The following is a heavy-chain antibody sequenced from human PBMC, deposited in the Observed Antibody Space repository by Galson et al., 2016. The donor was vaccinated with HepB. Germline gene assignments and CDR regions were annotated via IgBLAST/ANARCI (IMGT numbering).Heavy chain of an antibody. CDR2: IGSSSDTI. D-gene: IGHD3-10*01. Sequence: SLRLSCAGSGFTFSAYNFNWVRQAPGQGLEWLAYIGSSSDTIKYADSVRGRFTVSRDNAKSSLYLRMDGLRVEDTAKSYVARDFYRSGSFSFDHWGQGTLLTVS. V-gene: IGHV3-11*01. CDR1: GFTFSAYN. J-gene: IGHJ4*02. CDR3: ARDFYRSGSFSFDH.